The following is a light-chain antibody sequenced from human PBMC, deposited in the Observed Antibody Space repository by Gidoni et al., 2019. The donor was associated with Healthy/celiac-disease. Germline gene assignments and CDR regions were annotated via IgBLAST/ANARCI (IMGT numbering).Light chain of an antibody. J-gene: IGKJ4*01. Sequence: DTQFTQPPSPLSASVGDRVTITCRVSQGISSYLNWYRQKPGKVPKLLIYRASNLETGVPSRFSGSGSGTEFTLTISSLQPEDVATYYGQQTNSAPLTFGGGTKVEIK. CDR3: QQTNSAPLT. CDR2: RAS. CDR1: QGISSY. V-gene: IGKV1-27*01.